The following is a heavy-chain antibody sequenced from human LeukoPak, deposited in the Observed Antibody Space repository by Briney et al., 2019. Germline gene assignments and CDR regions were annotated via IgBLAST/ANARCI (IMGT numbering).Heavy chain of an antibody. CDR3: ARERYYYDSSGYPLTY. Sequence: SETLSLTCTVPDGSLSNSSFYWGWIRQPPGKGLEWIGNIYYSGNTYYNSSLKSRVTISVDTSKNQFSLKLSSVTAADTAVYYCARERYYYDSSGYPLTYWGQGTLVTVSS. CDR2: IYYSGNT. CDR1: DGSLSNSSFY. V-gene: IGHV4-39*07. J-gene: IGHJ4*02. D-gene: IGHD3-22*01.